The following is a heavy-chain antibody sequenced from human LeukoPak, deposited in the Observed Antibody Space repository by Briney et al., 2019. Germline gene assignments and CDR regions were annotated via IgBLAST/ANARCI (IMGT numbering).Heavy chain of an antibody. CDR3: ARFAVNSGYDFDYFDY. CDR1: GGSISSYY. V-gene: IGHV4-59*05. Sequence: SETLSLTCTVSGGSISSYYWSWIRQPPGKGLEWIGSIYYSGSTYYNPSLKSRVTISVDTSKNQFSLKLSSVTAADTAVYYCARFAVNSGYDFDYFDYWGQGTLVTVSS. J-gene: IGHJ4*02. D-gene: IGHD5-12*01. CDR2: IYYSGST.